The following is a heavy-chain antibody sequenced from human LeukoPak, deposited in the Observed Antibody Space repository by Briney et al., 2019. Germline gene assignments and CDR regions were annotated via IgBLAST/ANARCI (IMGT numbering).Heavy chain of an antibody. CDR1: GYTFTSYY. J-gene: IGHJ4*02. CDR2: INPTGGST. V-gene: IGHV1-46*01. Sequence: ASVKVSCKASGYTFTSYYMHWVRQAPGQGLEWMGLINPTGGSTGYAQKFQGRVTMTRDMSTSTVYMELSSLRSEDTAVYYCARVGYYYGSGSYDYWGQGTLVTVSS. D-gene: IGHD3-10*01. CDR3: ARVGYYYGSGSYDY.